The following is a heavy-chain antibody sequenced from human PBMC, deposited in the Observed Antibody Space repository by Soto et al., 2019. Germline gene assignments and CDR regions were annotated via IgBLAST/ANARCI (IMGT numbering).Heavy chain of an antibody. CDR1: GYTFTSSG. Sequence: QVQLVQSGAEVKKPGASVKVSCKASGYTFTSSGMSWVRQAPGQGLEWMGWISAHTGSSEYAQRFQGRVTMTTDRSTSTAYMELRSLRSDDTAVYYCARAFFYQGSDSRGYSFDAFAFWGPGTLVTASS. J-gene: IGHJ3*01. V-gene: IGHV1-18*01. CDR2: ISAHTGSS. D-gene: IGHD3-22*01. CDR3: ARAFFYQGSDSRGYSFDAFAF.